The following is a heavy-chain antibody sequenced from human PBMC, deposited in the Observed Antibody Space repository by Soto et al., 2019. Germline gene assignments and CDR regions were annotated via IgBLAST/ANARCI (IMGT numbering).Heavy chain of an antibody. CDR2: IWAHGTEE. D-gene: IGHD1-1*01. Sequence: GGYLRLSCAASGYSITNNGMHWVRQAPGRGLEWVALIWAHGTEEYYADSVKGRFTVSRDTSTNTVYLQMNSLRAEDTARYYCGKDIRSGSIDYWGQGTLVTVSS. CDR1: GYSITNNG. V-gene: IGHV3-33*06. J-gene: IGHJ4*02. CDR3: GKDIRSGSIDY.